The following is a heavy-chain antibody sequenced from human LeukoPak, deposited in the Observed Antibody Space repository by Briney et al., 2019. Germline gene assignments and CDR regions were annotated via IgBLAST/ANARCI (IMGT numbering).Heavy chain of an antibody. Sequence: GGSLRLSCAASGFTFSSNTMSWVRQAPGKGLEWASVISGSGGNTYYADSVKGRFTISRDNSKNTLYLQMNSLRPEDTAVYYCAKASGGNVVYWGQGTLVTVSS. V-gene: IGHV3-23*01. J-gene: IGHJ4*02. CDR1: GFTFSSNT. D-gene: IGHD4-23*01. CDR2: ISGSGGNT. CDR3: AKASGGNVVY.